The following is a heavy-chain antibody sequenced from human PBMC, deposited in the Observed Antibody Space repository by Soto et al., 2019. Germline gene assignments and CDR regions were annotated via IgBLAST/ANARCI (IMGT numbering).Heavy chain of an antibody. Sequence: PLEIRSLTYSVSGGSIRSNYWSWIRQPPGKGLEWIGYIYYSGTTIYNPSLKSRVTISVDTSKNQFSLRLSSVTAADTAVYYCGRVSSMATIGFWGQGTLVTVSS. CDR3: GRVSSMATIGF. CDR2: IYYSGTT. V-gene: IGHV4-59*01. CDR1: GGSIRSNY. J-gene: IGHJ4*02. D-gene: IGHD5-12*01.